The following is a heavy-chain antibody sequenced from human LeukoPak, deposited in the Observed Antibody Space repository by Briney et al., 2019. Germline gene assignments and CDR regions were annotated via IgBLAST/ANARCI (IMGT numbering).Heavy chain of an antibody. D-gene: IGHD3-3*01. CDR2: LSPSGRST. J-gene: IGHJ4*02. V-gene: IGHV1-46*01. Sequence: GASVKVSCKASGYTFTSYYMQGLRQAPGQGLEWVGILSPSGRSTSYAHNFQGRVTMTRHTSTTTVYMEFSSLRSEDTAVYYCARWRGHFDYWGQGTLVTVSS. CDR3: ARWRGHFDY. CDR1: GYTFTSYY.